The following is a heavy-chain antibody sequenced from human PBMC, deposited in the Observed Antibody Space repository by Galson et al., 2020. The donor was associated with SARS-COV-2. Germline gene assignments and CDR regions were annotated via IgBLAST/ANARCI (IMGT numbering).Heavy chain of an antibody. CDR1: GFTFDEHA. Sequence: SLKISCAASGFTFDEHAMHWVRQVPGKGLEWVAGISWNSGYIGYADSVKGRFTISRDNAKNSLYLEMNSLKSEDTALYYCAKDIAYNGYDFEGGLDSWGQGTLVTVSS. J-gene: IGHJ4*02. V-gene: IGHV3-9*01. D-gene: IGHD5-12*01. CDR2: ISWNSGYI. CDR3: AKDIAYNGYDFEGGLDS.